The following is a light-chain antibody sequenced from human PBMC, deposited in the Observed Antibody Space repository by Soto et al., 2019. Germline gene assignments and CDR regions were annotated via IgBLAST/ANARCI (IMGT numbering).Light chain of an antibody. CDR1: QSIISH. Sequence: DIQMTQSPSSLSASVGDRVTITCRASQSIISHLNWYQQKPGKAPKLLIHGAFTLQSGVPSRFSGSGSGTDFTLTISSLQPEDFATYYCQQSYSIPITFGQGTRLE. J-gene: IGKJ5*01. CDR3: QQSYSIPIT. V-gene: IGKV1-39*01. CDR2: GAF.